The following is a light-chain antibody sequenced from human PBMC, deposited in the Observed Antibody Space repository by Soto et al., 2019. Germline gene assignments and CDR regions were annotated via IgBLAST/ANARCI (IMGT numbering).Light chain of an antibody. CDR1: QSISSW. V-gene: IGKV1-5*01. J-gene: IGKJ2*01. CDR2: DAS. CDR3: QQYNSYSYT. Sequence: DIQMTQSPSTLSASVGDRVTITCRASQSISSWLAWYQQKPGKAPKLLIYDASSLESGVPSRFSGSGSGTEFTLTISSLQPDDFATYYCQQYNSYSYTFGQGTKWIS.